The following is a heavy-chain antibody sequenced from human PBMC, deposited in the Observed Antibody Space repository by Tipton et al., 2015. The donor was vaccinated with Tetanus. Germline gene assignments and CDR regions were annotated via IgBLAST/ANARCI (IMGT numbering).Heavy chain of an antibody. CDR1: GVSVTTYH. CDR3: ARANYDFSKKGPFDS. D-gene: IGHD3-3*01. Sequence: TLSLTCNVSGVSVTTYHWSWIRQPPGKGLEWLAYISSSARTNSNYSLKSRITMTQDTSRNQFSLKLTSVTAADTAIYYCARANYDFSKKGPFDSWGQGSLVIVSS. V-gene: IGHV4-59*02. J-gene: IGHJ4*02. CDR2: ISSSART.